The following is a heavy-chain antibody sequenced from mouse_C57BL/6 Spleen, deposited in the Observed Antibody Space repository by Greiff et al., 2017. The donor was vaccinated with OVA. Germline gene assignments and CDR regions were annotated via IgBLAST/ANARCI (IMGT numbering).Heavy chain of an antibody. CDR3: ARSGYYYGSYYAMDY. Sequence: QVQLQQSGAELVKPGASVKISCKASGYAFSSYWMNWVKQRPGKGLEWIGQIYPGDGDTNYNGKFKGKATLTADKSSSTAYMQLSSLTSEDSAVYFCARSGYYYGSYYAMDYWGQGTSVTVSS. V-gene: IGHV1-80*01. J-gene: IGHJ4*01. CDR2: IYPGDGDT. D-gene: IGHD1-1*01. CDR1: GYAFSSYW.